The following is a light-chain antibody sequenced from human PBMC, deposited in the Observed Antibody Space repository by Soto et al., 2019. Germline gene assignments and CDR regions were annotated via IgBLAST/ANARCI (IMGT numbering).Light chain of an antibody. Sequence: EIVMTQSPATLSVSPGDRVTLSCRASERVGSNVAWYQHKPGQAPRLLIYGASVRATGIPDRFSGSGSETEFTLTISSLQSEDCAVYYCQQWIRWTFGQGTRLELK. CDR2: GAS. CDR3: QQWIRWT. V-gene: IGKV3-15*01. CDR1: ERVGSN. J-gene: IGKJ1*01.